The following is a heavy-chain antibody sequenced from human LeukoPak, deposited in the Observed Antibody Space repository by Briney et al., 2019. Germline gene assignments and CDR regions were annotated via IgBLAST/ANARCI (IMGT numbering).Heavy chain of an antibody. CDR3: ATQQLVRFVLRFQH. D-gene: IGHD6-13*01. CDR1: GYTLTELS. CDR2: FDPDDGET. V-gene: IGHV1-24*01. J-gene: IGHJ1*01. Sequence: SVKVSCKVSGYTLTELSMHWVRQAPGKGLGWMGRFDPDDGETIYAQKFQGRVTMTEDTSTNTAYMELSSLRSEDTAVYYCATQQLVRFVLRFQHWGQGTLVTVSS.